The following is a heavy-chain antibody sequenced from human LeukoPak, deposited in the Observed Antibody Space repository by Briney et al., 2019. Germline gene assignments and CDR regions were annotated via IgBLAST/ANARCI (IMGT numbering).Heavy chain of an antibody. CDR1: GGTFSSYA. CDR2: IIPILGIA. Sequence: EASVKVSCKASGGTFSSYAISWARQAPGQGLEWMGRIIPILGIANYAQKFQGRVTITADKSTSTAYMELSSLRSEDTAVYYCARDNSDVLTSAAAGTTVFDPWGQGTLVTVSS. V-gene: IGHV1-69*04. D-gene: IGHD6-13*01. J-gene: IGHJ5*02. CDR3: ARDNSDVLTSAAAGTTVFDP.